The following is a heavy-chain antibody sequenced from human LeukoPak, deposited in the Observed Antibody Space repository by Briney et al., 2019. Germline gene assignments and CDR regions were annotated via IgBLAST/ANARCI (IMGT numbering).Heavy chain of an antibody. J-gene: IGHJ4*02. V-gene: IGHV3-NL1*01. CDR3: ARRAGAYSHPYDY. Sequence: GGSLRLSCAASGFTFTNHDMHWVRQAAGRGLEWVSAIGSGGRRTYYADSVRGRFTISRDNSKNTLYLQMNSLRAEDTAVYYCARRAGAYSHPYDYWGQGTLVTVSS. CDR1: GFTFTNHD. D-gene: IGHD4/OR15-4a*01. CDR2: IGSGGRRT.